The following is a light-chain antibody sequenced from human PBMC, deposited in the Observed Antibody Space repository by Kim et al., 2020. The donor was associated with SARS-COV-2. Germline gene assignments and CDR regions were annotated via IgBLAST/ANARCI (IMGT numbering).Light chain of an antibody. CDR1: ENVDKY. J-gene: IGKJ2*01. CDR2: ATS. Sequence: SVRDTVTITCRASENVDKYLNWDQQKPGKAPALLIYATSGLHTGVPSRFSGSGFGTDFTLTISGLQPEDFATYFCQQNNRTPPTTFGQGTKVDIK. V-gene: IGKV1-39*01. CDR3: QQNNRTPPTT.